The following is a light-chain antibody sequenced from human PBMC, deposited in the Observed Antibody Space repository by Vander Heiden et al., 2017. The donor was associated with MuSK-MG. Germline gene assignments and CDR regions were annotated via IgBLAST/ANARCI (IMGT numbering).Light chain of an antibody. CDR2: YDR. CDR3: QLWDSATDQAV. Sequence: YVVTQPPSPSVAPGKTASITCGGDNIEAASVHWYQQRPGQAPVLIIYYDRDRPSGIPGRFSGSNSGSTATLTIGRVEAGDEADYYCQLWDSATDQAVFGGGTKLTVL. CDR1: NIEAAS. J-gene: IGLJ2*01. V-gene: IGLV3-21*04.